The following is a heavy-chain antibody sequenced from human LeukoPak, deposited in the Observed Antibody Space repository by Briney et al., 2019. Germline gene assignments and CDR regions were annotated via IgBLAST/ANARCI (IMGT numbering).Heavy chain of an antibody. CDR1: GGSFGTYY. CDR3: ARGFSSGWSVF. CDR2: INHSGSP. Sequence: SETLSLTCAVHGGSFGTYYWSWIRQPPGKGLEWIGEINHSGSPNYNPSLESRVTISVDTSKNHFSLKLSSVTAVDTAVYYCARGFSSGWSVFWGQGALVTVSS. D-gene: IGHD6-19*01. V-gene: IGHV4-34*01. J-gene: IGHJ4*02.